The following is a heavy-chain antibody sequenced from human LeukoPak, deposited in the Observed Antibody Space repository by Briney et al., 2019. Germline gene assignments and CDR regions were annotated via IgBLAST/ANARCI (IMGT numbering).Heavy chain of an antibody. CDR1: GGSISTYY. D-gene: IGHD3-22*01. CDR3: ARSSESYDSSGYYSYYFDY. V-gene: IGHV4-59*01. CDR2: IYYTGST. Sequence: SETLSLTCTVSGGSISTYYWSWIRQPPGKGLEWIGYIYYTGSTSYNPSLKSRVTISVDTFKNQFSLKLSSVTAADTAVYYCARSSESYDSSGYYSYYFDYWGQGTLVTVSS. J-gene: IGHJ4*02.